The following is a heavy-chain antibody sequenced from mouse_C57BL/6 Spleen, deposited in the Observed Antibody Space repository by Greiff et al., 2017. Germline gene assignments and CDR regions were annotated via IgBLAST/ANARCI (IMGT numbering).Heavy chain of an antibody. V-gene: IGHV1-82*01. CDR2: IYPGDGDT. CDR1: GYAFSSSW. J-gene: IGHJ1*03. Sequence: VKLQQSGPELVKPGASVKISCKASGYAFSSSWMNWVKQRPGKGLEWIGRIYPGDGDTNYNGKFKGKATLTADKSSSTAYMQLSSLTSEDSAVYCCAREGDPWYFDVWGTGTTVTVSS. CDR3: AREGDPWYFDV. D-gene: IGHD3-3*01.